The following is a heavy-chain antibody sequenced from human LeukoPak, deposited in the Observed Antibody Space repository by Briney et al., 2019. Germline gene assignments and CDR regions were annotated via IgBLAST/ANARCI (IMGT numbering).Heavy chain of an antibody. CDR1: TFAFGGYW. D-gene: IGHD3-10*01. J-gene: IGHJ4*02. V-gene: IGHV3-74*01. CDR2: IDSAGGRI. CDR3: VADRGNWSGGDF. Sequence: GGSLRLSCAGSTFAFGGYWIHWVRQLPGKGLAWVSRIDSAGGRIQWADSVKGRFTISRDNAKNTVYLQMNSLRPEDSAVYYWVADRGNWSGGDFWGRGTLVTVSS.